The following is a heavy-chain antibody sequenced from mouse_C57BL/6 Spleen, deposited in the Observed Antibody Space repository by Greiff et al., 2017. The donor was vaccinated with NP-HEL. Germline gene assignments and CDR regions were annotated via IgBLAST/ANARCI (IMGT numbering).Heavy chain of an antibody. D-gene: IGHD1-1*01. Sequence: VQLQQSGAELVKPGASVKISCKASGYAFSSYWMNWVKQRPGKGLEWIGQIYPGDGDTNYNGKFKGKATLTADKSSSTAYTQLSSLTSEDSAVYFCARTYGTYYWYFDVWGTGTTVTVSS. J-gene: IGHJ1*03. CDR3: ARTYGTYYWYFDV. CDR2: IYPGDGDT. V-gene: IGHV1-80*01. CDR1: GYAFSSYW.